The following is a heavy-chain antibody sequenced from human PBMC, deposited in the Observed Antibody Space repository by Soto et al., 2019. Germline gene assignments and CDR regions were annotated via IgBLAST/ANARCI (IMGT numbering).Heavy chain of an antibody. CDR1: GFTFSSYG. Sequence: QVQLVESGGGVVQPGRSLRLSCAASGFTFSSYGMHWVRQAPGKGLEWVAVISYDGSNKYYADSVKGRFTISRDNSKNTLYLQMNSLSAEDTAVYYCAPWFGAFDYWGQGTLVTVSS. V-gene: IGHV3-30*03. D-gene: IGHD3-10*01. CDR2: ISYDGSNK. J-gene: IGHJ4*02. CDR3: APWFGAFDY.